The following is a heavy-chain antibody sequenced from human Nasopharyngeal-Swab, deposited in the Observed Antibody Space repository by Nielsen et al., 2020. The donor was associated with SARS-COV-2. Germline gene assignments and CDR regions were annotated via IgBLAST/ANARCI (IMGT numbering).Heavy chain of an antibody. J-gene: IGHJ4*02. V-gene: IGHV4-30-4*01. Sequence: SETLSLTCTVSGGFINSGDYYWYWIRQPPGKGLEWIGYTYNRGNAYYNSSLKSRLLMSVETSENPFSLNLSYVTAADTAVYYCASSRSGRSSVDYWGQGTLVAVSS. D-gene: IGHD1-26*01. CDR1: GGFINSGDYY. CDR3: ASSRSGRSSVDY. CDR2: TYNRGNA.